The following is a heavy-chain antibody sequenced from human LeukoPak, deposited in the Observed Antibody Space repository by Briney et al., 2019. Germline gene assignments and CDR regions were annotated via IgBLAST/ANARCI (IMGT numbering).Heavy chain of an antibody. CDR3: ARGGYDSYFEF. Sequence: SGTLSLTCAVSGGPVSSSNWWSWVRQPPGKGLEWSGEIYHSGSINYNPSLKSRVTLSVDKSKNQFSLKLSSATAADTATYYCARGGYDSYFEFWGQGTLVTISS. CDR2: IYHSGSI. V-gene: IGHV4-4*02. CDR1: GGPVSSSNW. D-gene: IGHD5-12*01. J-gene: IGHJ4*02.